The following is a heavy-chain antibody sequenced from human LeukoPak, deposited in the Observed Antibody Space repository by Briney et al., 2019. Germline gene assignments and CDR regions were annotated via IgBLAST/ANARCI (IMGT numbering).Heavy chain of an antibody. CDR3: AKRGVVIRVILVGFYKEAYYFDS. CDR2: ISGSAGGT. V-gene: IGHV3-23*01. Sequence: GGSLGLSCAVSGITLSNYGMSWVRQAPGKGLEWVAGISGSAGGTYYADSVKGRFTISRDNAMNTLYLQLNNLRAEDTAVYFCAKRGVVIRVILVGFYKEAYYFDSWGQGALVTVSS. CDR1: GITLSNYG. J-gene: IGHJ4*02. D-gene: IGHD3-22*01.